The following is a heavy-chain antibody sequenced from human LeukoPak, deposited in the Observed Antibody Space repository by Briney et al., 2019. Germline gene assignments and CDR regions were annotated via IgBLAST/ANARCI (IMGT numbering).Heavy chain of an antibody. CDR2: IYSGGST. D-gene: IGHD1-14*01. J-gene: IGHJ5*02. Sequence: PGGSLRLSCAASGFTVSSNYMTWVRQAPGKGLEWVSVIYSGGSTYYADSVKGRFTISRDNSTNTLYLQLNSLRAEDTAVYYCARGISSSNNWFDPWGQGTLVTVSS. CDR3: ARGISSSNNWFDP. CDR1: GFTVSSNY. V-gene: IGHV3-53*01.